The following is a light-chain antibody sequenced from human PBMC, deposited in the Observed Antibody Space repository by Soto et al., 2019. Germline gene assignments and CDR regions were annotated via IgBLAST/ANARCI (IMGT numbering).Light chain of an antibody. CDR2: EGT. CDR3: CSYAGSSTYV. CDR1: SSDIGSYNL. J-gene: IGLJ1*01. Sequence: QSVLTQPASVPGSPGQSITISCTGTSSDIGSYNLVSWYQHHPGKAPKFLIYEGTKRPSGVSSRFSGSKSANTASLTISGLQAEDEAYYYCCSYAGSSTYVFGTGTKVTVL. V-gene: IGLV2-23*01.